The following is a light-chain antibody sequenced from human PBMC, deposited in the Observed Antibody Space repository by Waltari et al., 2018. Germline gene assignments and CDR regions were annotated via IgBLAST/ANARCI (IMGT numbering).Light chain of an antibody. J-gene: IGKJ5*01. CDR2: GAS. Sequence: EIVLTQSPGTLSLSPGERATLSCRASQSVSSSYLAWYQQKPGQAPSLLIYGASSRATGIPDRFSGSGSGTDLTLTISRLEPEDFAVYYCQQYGSSITFGQGTRLEIK. CDR1: QSVSSSY. CDR3: QQYGSSIT. V-gene: IGKV3-20*01.